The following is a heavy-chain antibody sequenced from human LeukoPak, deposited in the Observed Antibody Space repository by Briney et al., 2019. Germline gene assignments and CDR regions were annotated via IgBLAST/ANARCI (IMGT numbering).Heavy chain of an antibody. J-gene: IGHJ5*02. CDR3: ARFHHSPRPIVLNWFDP. Sequence: GRSLRLSCAASGFTFSSYGMHWVRQAPGKGLEWVALISYDGSNKYYADSVKGRFTISRDNSKNTMYLQMNSLRAEDTAVYYCARFHHSPRPIVLNWFDPWGQGTLVTVSS. D-gene: IGHD5/OR15-5a*01. CDR1: GFTFSSYG. CDR2: ISYDGSNK. V-gene: IGHV3-30*03.